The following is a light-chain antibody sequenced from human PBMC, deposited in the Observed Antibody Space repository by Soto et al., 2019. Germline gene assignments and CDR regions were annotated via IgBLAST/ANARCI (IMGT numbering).Light chain of an antibody. CDR3: QQYNNWPPIT. CDR2: GAS. Sequence: EIVITQSPATLSVSPGERATLSCRASQNVSSNLAWYKQKPCQAPRLLIYGASTRATGILDRFSGSGSGPESALTISSLQSEDFEVYYCQQYNNWPPITFGQGTRLDIK. J-gene: IGKJ5*01. CDR1: QNVSSN. V-gene: IGKV3-15*01.